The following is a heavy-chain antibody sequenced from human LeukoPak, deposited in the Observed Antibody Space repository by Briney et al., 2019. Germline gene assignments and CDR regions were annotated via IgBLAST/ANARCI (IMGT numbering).Heavy chain of an antibody. CDR1: GGSLSGYY. J-gene: IGHJ4*02. Sequence: PSETLTLTCAVYGGSLSGYYWSWIRQPPGKGLEWIGEINHSGSTKYNASLTRRGTISVDTSKNQFSLKLSAVTAADTAVYYCASGASGGVVAAFDYWGQGSLVTVSS. CDR2: INHSGST. V-gene: IGHV4-34*01. D-gene: IGHD2-15*01. CDR3: ASGASGGVVAAFDY.